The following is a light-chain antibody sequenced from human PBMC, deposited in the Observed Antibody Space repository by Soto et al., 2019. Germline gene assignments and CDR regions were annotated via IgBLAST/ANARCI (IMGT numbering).Light chain of an antibody. J-gene: IGLJ1*01. CDR3: AAWDDTVNGRV. CDR2: FDN. Sequence: QSVLTQPPSASWTPGQRVTISCSGSNSNIGSNTVNWYQQLPGTAPKLLIYFDNLRPSGVPDRISGSKSGTSAPLAISGLQSDDEADYYCAAWDDTVNGRVFGTGTKVTVL. CDR1: NSNIGSNT. V-gene: IGLV1-44*01.